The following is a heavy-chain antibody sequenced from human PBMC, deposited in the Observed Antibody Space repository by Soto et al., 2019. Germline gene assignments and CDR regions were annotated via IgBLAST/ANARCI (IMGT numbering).Heavy chain of an antibody. V-gene: IGHV4-61*01. Sequence: PSETLSLTCTVSGGSVTSGNYYWSWIRQPPGKGLEWIGHIYYSGSTNYNPSLKSRVTISVDASKNQFSLNLSSVTAADTAIYYCARGPVVTPFVDYWGQGTLVTVSS. CDR3: ARGPVVTPFVDY. J-gene: IGHJ4*02. D-gene: IGHD2-21*02. CDR1: GGSVTSGNYY. CDR2: IYYSGST.